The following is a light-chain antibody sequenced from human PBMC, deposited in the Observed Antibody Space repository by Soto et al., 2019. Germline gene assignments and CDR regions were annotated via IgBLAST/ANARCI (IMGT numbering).Light chain of an antibody. J-gene: IGKJ1*01. CDR1: QSISRY. CDR3: QQYASSPST. CDR2: AAS. V-gene: IGKV3-20*01. Sequence: IVLTQSPGTLSLSPGERTTLSCRASQSISRYLAWYRQKPGQGPRLLIYAASSRAAGIPDRFSGSGSGTDFTLTISRLEPEDFAVYYCQQYASSPSTFGQGTKVDIK.